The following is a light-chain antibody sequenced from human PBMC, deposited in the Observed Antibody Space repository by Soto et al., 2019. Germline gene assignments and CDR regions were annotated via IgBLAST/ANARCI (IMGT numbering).Light chain of an antibody. J-gene: IGKJ5*01. CDR3: QQYKNWPPIT. CDR2: GAS. CDR1: QSVSSS. V-gene: IGKV3-15*01. Sequence: EIMMTQSPPPLSVSPGARATLSCRASQSVSSSLDWYQQKPGQAPRLLIYGASTRATGTPARFSGSGSGTEFTLTISSLQSEDFAVYYCQQYKNWPPITFGQGTRLEIK.